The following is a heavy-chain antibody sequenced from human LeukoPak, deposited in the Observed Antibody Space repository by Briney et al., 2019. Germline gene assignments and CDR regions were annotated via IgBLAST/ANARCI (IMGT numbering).Heavy chain of an antibody. Sequence: GGSLRLPCAASGFIFSSYSMNWVRQAPGKGLEWVSYIRSTGNTIYYADSVKGRFTISRDNAKNPLDLQMNSLRAEDTAVYYCTRDPSALDYWGPGTLVTVSS. J-gene: IGHJ4*02. D-gene: IGHD3-10*01. CDR2: IRSTGNTI. CDR1: GFIFSSYS. V-gene: IGHV3-48*01. CDR3: TRDPSALDY.